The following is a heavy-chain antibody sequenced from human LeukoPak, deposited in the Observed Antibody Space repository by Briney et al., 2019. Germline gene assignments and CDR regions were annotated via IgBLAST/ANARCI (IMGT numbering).Heavy chain of an antibody. V-gene: IGHV3-53*04. CDR1: GISASNDY. CDR3: ARDRRGEKDFDV. J-gene: IGHJ3*01. Sequence: RRSLRLSCALSGISASNDYTSWVRPAPEKGLEWVSAIYADGYTRDAASVKGRFSISRHNSKNTVYLQMDKLRPEDTAVYYCARDRRGEKDFDVWGPGTMVTVSS. CDR2: IYADGYT.